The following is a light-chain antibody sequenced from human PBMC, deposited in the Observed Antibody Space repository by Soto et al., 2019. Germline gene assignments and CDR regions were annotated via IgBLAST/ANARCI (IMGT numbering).Light chain of an antibody. J-gene: IGKJ4*01. CDR3: QQRYSWPLT. Sequence: EIVLTQSPAALSLSPGGRATLSCRVSQSINIYLAWYQQKLGQAPRLLIYDASIRATGIPARFSGSWSGTXXXXXXXXXEPEDFGVYYCQQRYSWPLTFGGGTKVEIK. CDR1: QSINIY. CDR2: DAS. V-gene: IGKV3-11*01.